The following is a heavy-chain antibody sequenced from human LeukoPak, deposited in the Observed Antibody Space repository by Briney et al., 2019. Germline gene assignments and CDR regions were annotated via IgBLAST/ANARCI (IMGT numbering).Heavy chain of an antibody. CDR1: GFNSIDYS. J-gene: IGHJ4*01. V-gene: IGHV3-48*01. CDR2: IGISSGNK. Sequence: GGSLRLSCAASGFNSIDYSMNWVRQAPGKGLEWISYIGISSGNKKYADSVKGRFTISRDKARNSLYLQMNSLRVEDTAVYYCARDHRYAFDNWGHGTLVTVSS. CDR3: ARDHRYAFDN. D-gene: IGHD5-12*01.